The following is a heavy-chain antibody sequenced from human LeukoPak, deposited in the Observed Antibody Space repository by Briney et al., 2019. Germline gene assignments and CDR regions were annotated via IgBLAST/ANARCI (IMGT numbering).Heavy chain of an antibody. CDR3: ASVPVRGLSGYSYFDY. V-gene: IGHV4-39*01. Sequence: SETLSLTCTVSGGSISSHTYNWVWIRQPPGQGLEWIAIFWHSRSTYYNPSLQSRVTISVYTSKILFSLTLTTVAAADTPVCSCASVPVRGLSGYSYFDYWGQGPLVTVSS. CDR1: GGSISSHTYN. CDR2: FWHSRST. J-gene: IGHJ4*02. D-gene: IGHD5-12*01.